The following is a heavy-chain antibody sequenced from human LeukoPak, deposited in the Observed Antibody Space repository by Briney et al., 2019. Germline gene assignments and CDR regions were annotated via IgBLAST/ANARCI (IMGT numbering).Heavy chain of an antibody. D-gene: IGHD5-24*01. CDR1: GSGEPLNSGVYY. Sequence: SETLSLTCSVSGSGEPLNSGVYYWSWVRQPAGMGREWIGRISTSGNTVYSPSLKSRVTISMDTSKNQFSLELTSVTAADTAVYFGARETLRDGSFDFWGQGTLATVS. J-gene: IGHJ4*02. CDR2: ISTSGNT. V-gene: IGHV4-61*02. CDR3: ARETLRDGSFDF.